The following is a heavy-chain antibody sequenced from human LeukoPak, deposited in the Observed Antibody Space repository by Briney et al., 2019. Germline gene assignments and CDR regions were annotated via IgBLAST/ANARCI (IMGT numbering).Heavy chain of an antibody. D-gene: IGHD3-3*01. CDR1: GFTLSSYA. CDR2: ISGNAGST. V-gene: IGHV3-23*01. Sequence: PGGSLRLSCAASGFTLSSYAMSWVRQAPGKGLEGVSLISGNAGSTYYADSVKGLITISRGITKNTLYLQMNSLRPEDTAVYYCAKDGLQFSEWLPPLGYWGQGTLVTVS. J-gene: IGHJ4*02. CDR3: AKDGLQFSEWLPPLGY.